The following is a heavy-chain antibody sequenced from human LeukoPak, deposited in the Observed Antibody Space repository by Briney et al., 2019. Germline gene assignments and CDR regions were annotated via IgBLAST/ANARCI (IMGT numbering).Heavy chain of an antibody. D-gene: IGHD3-22*01. J-gene: IGHJ4*02. CDR3: ARVATANYYDSSGYYLDY. Sequence: SVKVSCKASGGTFSSYAISWVRQAPGQGLEWMGGIIPIFGTANYAQKFQGRVTITTDESTSTAYMELSSLRSEDTAVYYCARVATANYYDSSGYYLDYWGQGTLVTVSS. CDR1: GGTFSSYA. V-gene: IGHV1-69*05. CDR2: IIPIFGTA.